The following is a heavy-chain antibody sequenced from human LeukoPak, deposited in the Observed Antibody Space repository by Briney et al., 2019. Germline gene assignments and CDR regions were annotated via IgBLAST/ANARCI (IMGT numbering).Heavy chain of an antibody. D-gene: IGHD1-26*01. J-gene: IGHJ4*02. CDR1: GGSFSGYY. V-gene: IGHV4-34*01. CDR2: INHSGST. Sequence: AETLSLTCAVYGGSFSGYYWSWIRQPPGKGLEWIGEINHSGSTNYNPSLKSRVTISVDTSKNQFSLKLSTVTAADTAVYYCARVVGAIYYFDYWGQGTLVTASS. CDR3: ARVVGAIYYFDY.